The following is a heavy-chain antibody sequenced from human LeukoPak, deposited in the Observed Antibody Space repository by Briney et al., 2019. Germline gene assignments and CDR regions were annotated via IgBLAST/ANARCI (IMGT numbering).Heavy chain of an antibody. V-gene: IGHV3-30-3*01. D-gene: IGHD5-24*01. CDR3: AREEMAFDY. J-gene: IGHJ4*02. Sequence: GGSLRLSCAASGFTFSSYAMHWVRQAPGKGLEWVAVISYDGSNKYYADSVKGRFTISRDNSKNTLYLQMNSLRAEDTAVYYCAREEMAFDYGGQGTLVTVSP. CDR2: ISYDGSNK. CDR1: GFTFSSYA.